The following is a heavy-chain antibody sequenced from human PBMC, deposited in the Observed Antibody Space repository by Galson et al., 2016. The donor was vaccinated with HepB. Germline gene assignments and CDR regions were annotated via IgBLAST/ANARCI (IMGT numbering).Heavy chain of an antibody. D-gene: IGHD6-13*01. Sequence: SLRLSCAASGFTFSSYAMHWVRQAPGKGLEWVANINEVGTEKYYVDSVSGRFTISKDNAKNSLYLQMNSLRAEDTAVYYCARAGRPGTVDYWGQGTLVTVSS. CDR2: INEVGTEK. CDR3: ARAGRPGTVDY. CDR1: GFTFSSYA. J-gene: IGHJ4*02. V-gene: IGHV3-7*01.